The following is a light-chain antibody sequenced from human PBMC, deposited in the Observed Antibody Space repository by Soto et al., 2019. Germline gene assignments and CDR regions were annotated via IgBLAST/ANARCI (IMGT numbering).Light chain of an antibody. Sequence: EIVLTQSPGTLSLSPGERGTLSCRASQSVSSNYLAWYQRKPGQAPRRLLYGASSRATGIPDRVSGSGSGTDFTLTISRLEPEDFAVYYCQQYAGSPRTFGQGTKVDIK. CDR3: QQYAGSPRT. J-gene: IGKJ1*01. CDR1: QSVSSNY. V-gene: IGKV3-20*01. CDR2: GAS.